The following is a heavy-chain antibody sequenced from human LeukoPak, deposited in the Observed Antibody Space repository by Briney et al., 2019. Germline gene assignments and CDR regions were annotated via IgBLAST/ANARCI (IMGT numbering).Heavy chain of an antibody. Sequence: GGSLRLSCAASGFTFSSYAMHGDRQAPGKGLEYVSAISSNGGSTYYANSVKGRFTISRDNSKNTLYLQMGSLRAEDMAVYYCARELVGSSSQIGGIYYYYYMDVWGKGTTVTVSS. J-gene: IGHJ6*03. CDR3: ARELVGSSSQIGGIYYYYYMDV. V-gene: IGHV3-64*01. CDR1: GFTFSSYA. D-gene: IGHD6-6*01. CDR2: ISSNGGST.